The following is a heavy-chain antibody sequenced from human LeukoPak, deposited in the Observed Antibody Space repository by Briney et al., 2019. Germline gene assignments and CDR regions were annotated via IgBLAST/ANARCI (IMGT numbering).Heavy chain of an antibody. CDR3: ARVDWGSHWYFDL. Sequence: PSETLSLTCTVSGGSIRSSSYYWGWIRQPPGKELEWIGSIYYSGSTYYNPSLKSRVTISVDTSKNQFSLKLSSATAADTAVYYCARVDWGSHWYFDLWGRGTLVTVSS. CDR2: IYYSGST. D-gene: IGHD7-27*01. J-gene: IGHJ2*01. V-gene: IGHV4-39*01. CDR1: GGSIRSSSYY.